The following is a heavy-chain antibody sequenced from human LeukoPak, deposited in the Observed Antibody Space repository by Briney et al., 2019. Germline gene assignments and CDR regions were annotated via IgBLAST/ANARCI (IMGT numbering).Heavy chain of an antibody. Sequence: GGSLRLSCAASGFTLSSYGMHWLRQAPGKGLEGVAVIWYDGSNKYYADSVKGRFTISRDNSKNTLYLQMNSLRAEDTAVYYWAREVSALEYWGQGTLVTVSS. CDR3: AREVSALEY. CDR1: GFTLSSYG. J-gene: IGHJ4*02. V-gene: IGHV3-33*01. CDR2: IWYDGSNK.